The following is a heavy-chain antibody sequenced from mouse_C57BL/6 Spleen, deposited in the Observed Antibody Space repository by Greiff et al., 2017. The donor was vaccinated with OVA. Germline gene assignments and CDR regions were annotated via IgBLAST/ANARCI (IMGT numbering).Heavy chain of an antibody. V-gene: IGHV1-50*01. CDR3: ARSGIDYGNYEGYFDV. CDR1: GYTFTSYW. CDR2: IDPSDSYP. J-gene: IGHJ1*03. Sequence: QVQLKQPGAELVKPGASVKLSCKASGYTFTSYWMQWVKQRPGQGLEWIGEIDPSDSYPNYNQKFKGKATLTVATSSSTAYMKLSSLTSEDTAVYYGARSGIDYGNYEGYFDVWGTGTTVTVSS. D-gene: IGHD2-1*01.